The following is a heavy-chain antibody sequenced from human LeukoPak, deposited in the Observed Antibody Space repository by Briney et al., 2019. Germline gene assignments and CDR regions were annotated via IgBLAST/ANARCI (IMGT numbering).Heavy chain of an antibody. CDR2: ISVTSNTI. Sequence: GGSLRLSCAASGFTFSDFTMSWVRQAPGKGLEWLSYISVTSNTIYYADSVGGRFTISRDNADNSLFLQMKSLRVDDTAVYYCARLERNKNWYFDVWGRGTLITVFS. V-gene: IGHV3-48*01. J-gene: IGHJ2*01. CDR3: ARLERNKNWYFDV. D-gene: IGHD1/OR15-1a*01. CDR1: GFTFSDFT.